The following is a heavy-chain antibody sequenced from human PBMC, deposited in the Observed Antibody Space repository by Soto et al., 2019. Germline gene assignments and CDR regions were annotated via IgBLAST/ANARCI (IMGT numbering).Heavy chain of an antibody. Sequence: ASVKVSCKASGYTFTGYYMHWVRQAPGQGLEWMGWINPNSGGTNYAQKFQGWVTMTRDTSISTAYMELSRLRSDDTAVYYCARGMGAVGNAYVDDGMDVWGQGATVTVSS. V-gene: IGHV1-2*04. D-gene: IGHD1-26*01. CDR1: GYTFTGYY. CDR3: ARGMGAVGNAYVDDGMDV. CDR2: INPNSGGT. J-gene: IGHJ6*02.